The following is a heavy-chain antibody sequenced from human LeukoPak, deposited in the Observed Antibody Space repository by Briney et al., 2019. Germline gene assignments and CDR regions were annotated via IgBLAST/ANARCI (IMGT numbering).Heavy chain of an antibody. V-gene: IGHV3-23*01. CDR3: ARFNSYSTDWYFDY. J-gene: IGHJ4*02. Sequence: GGSLRLSCAASGFSVSNKYMSWVRQAPGKGLEWVSTISDSGDSTYYADSVKGRFTVSRDNSKNTLYLRMNSLRAEDTAVYYCARFNSYSTDWYFDYWGQGTLVTVSS. D-gene: IGHD6-13*01. CDR1: GFSVSNKY. CDR2: ISDSGDST.